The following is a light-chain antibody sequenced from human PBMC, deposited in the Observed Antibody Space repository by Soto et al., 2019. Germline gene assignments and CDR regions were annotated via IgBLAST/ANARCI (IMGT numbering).Light chain of an antibody. CDR3: GAWDSSLSAGV. J-gene: IGLJ1*01. CDR1: SSNIGNNY. V-gene: IGLV1-51*02. CDR2: GND. Sequence: QSVLTQPPSVSAAPGQRVTISCSGSSSNIGNNYVSWYQHLPGTAPKLLIYGNDERPSGIPDRFSASKSGTSATLGITGLQTGDEADYYCGAWDSSLSAGVFGTGTKATVL.